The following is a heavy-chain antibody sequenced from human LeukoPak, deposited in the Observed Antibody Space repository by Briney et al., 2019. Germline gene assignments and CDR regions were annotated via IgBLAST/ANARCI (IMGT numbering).Heavy chain of an antibody. V-gene: IGHV4-59*08. Sequence: PSETLSLTCTVSGGSISSYYWSWIRQPPGKGLEWIGYIYYTGSTNYNPSLKSRVTISVDTSKNQFSLKLSSVTAADTAVYYCVGSRGGYELDYWGQGTLVTVSS. D-gene: IGHD5-12*01. J-gene: IGHJ4*02. CDR1: GGSISSYY. CDR2: IYYTGST. CDR3: VGSRGGYELDY.